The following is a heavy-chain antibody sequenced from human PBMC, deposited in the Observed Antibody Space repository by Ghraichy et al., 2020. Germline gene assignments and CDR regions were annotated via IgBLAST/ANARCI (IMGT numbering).Heavy chain of an antibody. D-gene: IGHD5-12*01. J-gene: IGHJ4*02. Sequence: GGSLRLSCSASGFTFSSYAMHWVRQAPGKGPEYVSAINSNGGGTYYADSVKGRFTISRDNSKNSLYLQMSSLRAEDTAVYYCVKDVSGIYSAYDATFDYWGQGILVTVSS. V-gene: IGHV3-64D*06. CDR1: GFTFSSYA. CDR2: INSNGGGT. CDR3: VKDVSGIYSAYDATFDY.